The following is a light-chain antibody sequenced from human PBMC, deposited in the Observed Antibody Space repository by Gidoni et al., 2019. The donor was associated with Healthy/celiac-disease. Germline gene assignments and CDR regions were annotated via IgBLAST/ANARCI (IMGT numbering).Light chain of an antibody. J-gene: IGLJ2*01. CDR2: YDS. Sequence: RITCGGNNIGSKSVHWYQQKPGQAPVLVIYYDSDRPSGIPERFSGSNSGNTATLTISRVEAGDEADYYCQVWDSSSDHPVFGGGTKLTVL. CDR1: NIGSKS. CDR3: QVWDSSSDHPV. V-gene: IGLV3-21*04.